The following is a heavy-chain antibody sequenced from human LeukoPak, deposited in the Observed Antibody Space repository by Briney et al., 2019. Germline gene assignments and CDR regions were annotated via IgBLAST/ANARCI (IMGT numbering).Heavy chain of an antibody. D-gene: IGHD3-22*01. CDR3: AKVGRNDSSGYYYGDFQH. CDR1: GFTFSSYG. V-gene: IGHV3-30*18. J-gene: IGHJ1*01. Sequence: GGSLRLSCAASGFTFSSYGMHWVRQAPGKGLEWVAVISYDGSNKYYADSVKGRFTISRDNSKNTLYLQMNSLRAEDTAVYYCAKVGRNDSSGYYYGDFQHWGQGTLVTVSS. CDR2: ISYDGSNK.